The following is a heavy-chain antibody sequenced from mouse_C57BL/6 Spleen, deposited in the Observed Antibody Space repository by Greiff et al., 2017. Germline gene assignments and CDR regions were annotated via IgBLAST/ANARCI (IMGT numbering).Heavy chain of an antibody. D-gene: IGHD3-2*02. Sequence: EVMLVESGGGLVQPGGSLKLSCAASGFTFSDYYMYWVRQTPEKRLEWVAYISNGGGSTYYPDTVKGRFTISRDNAKNTLYLQMSRLKSEDTAMYSCARLDSSGYHFDYWGQGTTLTVSS. V-gene: IGHV5-12*01. J-gene: IGHJ2*01. CDR3: ARLDSSGYHFDY. CDR1: GFTFSDYY. CDR2: ISNGGGST.